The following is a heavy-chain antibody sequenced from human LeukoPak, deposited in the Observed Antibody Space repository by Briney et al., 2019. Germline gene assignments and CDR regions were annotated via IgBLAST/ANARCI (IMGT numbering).Heavy chain of an antibody. CDR2: ISAYNGNT. D-gene: IGHD3-9*01. Sequence: ASVKVSCKASGYTFTSYGISWVRRAPGQGLEWMGWISAYNGNTNYAQKLQGRVTMTTDTSTSTAYMELRSLRSDDTAVYYCARDEEYFDWLLYPPPVIYWGQGTLVTVSS. V-gene: IGHV1-18*01. J-gene: IGHJ4*02. CDR1: GYTFTSYG. CDR3: ARDEEYFDWLLYPPPVIY.